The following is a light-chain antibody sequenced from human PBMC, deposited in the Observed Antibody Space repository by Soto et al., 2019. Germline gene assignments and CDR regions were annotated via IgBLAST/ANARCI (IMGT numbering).Light chain of an antibody. Sequence: QSVLTQPPSASGTPGQGVTISCSGSSSNVGSNFVYWYQQLPGTAPKVLIYRNNQRPSGVPDRFSGSKSGTSASLAISGLRSEDEADYYCATWDDSLSGAVFGGRTKLTVL. J-gene: IGLJ2*01. V-gene: IGLV1-47*01. CDR3: ATWDDSLSGAV. CDR2: RNN. CDR1: SSNVGSNF.